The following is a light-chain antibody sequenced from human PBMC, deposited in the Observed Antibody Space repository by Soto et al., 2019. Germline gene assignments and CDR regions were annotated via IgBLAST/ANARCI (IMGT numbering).Light chain of an antibody. CDR3: QQSYSTLWP. Sequence: DIQMTQSPSSLSASVGDRVTITCRASQSISSYLNWYQQKPRKAPKLLIYAASSLQSGVPSRFSGSGSGTDFTLTISSLQPEDFATYYCQQSYSTLWPFGQGPKVDIK. CDR1: QSISSY. CDR2: AAS. J-gene: IGKJ1*01. V-gene: IGKV1-39*01.